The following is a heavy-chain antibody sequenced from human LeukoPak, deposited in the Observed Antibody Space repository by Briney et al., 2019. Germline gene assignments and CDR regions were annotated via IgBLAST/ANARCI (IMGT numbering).Heavy chain of an antibody. J-gene: IGHJ6*02. CDR3: ARWNYYGSGSPYYYYYGVDV. CDR1: GFTFSSYE. V-gene: IGHV3-48*03. CDR2: ISSSGSTI. D-gene: IGHD3-10*01. Sequence: GVLRLSCAASGFTFSSYEMNWVRQAPGKGLEWVSYISSSGSTIYYADSVKGRFTISRDNAKNSLYLQMNSLRAEDTAVYYCARWNYYGSGSPYYYYYGVDVWGQGTTVTVSS.